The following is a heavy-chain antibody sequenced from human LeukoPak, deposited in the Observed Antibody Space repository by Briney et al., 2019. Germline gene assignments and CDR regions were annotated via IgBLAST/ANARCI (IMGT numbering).Heavy chain of an antibody. Sequence: ASVKVSCKASGYTFINYAVHWVRQAPGQRLEWMGWINAGNGNTQYLQKLQGRVTITRDTSANTAYMELSSLRSEDTAVYYCARVTIADCSTTTCYQFDYWGQGTLVTVSS. V-gene: IGHV1-3*01. CDR2: INAGNGNT. CDR1: GYTFINYA. D-gene: IGHD2-2*01. CDR3: ARVTIADCSTTTCYQFDY. J-gene: IGHJ4*02.